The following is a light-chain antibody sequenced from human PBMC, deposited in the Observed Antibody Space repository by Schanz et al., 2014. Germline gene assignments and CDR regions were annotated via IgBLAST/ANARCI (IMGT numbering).Light chain of an antibody. J-gene: IGKJ1*01. CDR3: QQRSSWPPA. CDR1: QSVSSSY. V-gene: IGKV3-15*01. CDR2: GAS. Sequence: EVVMTQSPATLSVSPGERATLSCRASQSVSSSYLAWYQQKPGQPPRLLIYGASTRATGIPARFSGSGSGTEFTLTISSLQSEDFAVYYCQQRSSWPPAFGQGTKVEI.